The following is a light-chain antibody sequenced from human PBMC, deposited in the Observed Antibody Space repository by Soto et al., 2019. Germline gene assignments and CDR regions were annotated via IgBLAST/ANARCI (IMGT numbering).Light chain of an antibody. Sequence: QSVLTQPASVSGSPGQSITISCTGTSSDVGGYNYVSWYQHHPGKAPKLIIYDVSNRPSGVSIRFSGSKSDNTASLTISRLRPEDEADYHCSSYTTSNTRQIVFGTGTKVTVL. J-gene: IGLJ1*01. V-gene: IGLV2-14*03. CDR3: SSYTTSNTRQIV. CDR1: SSDVGGYNY. CDR2: DVS.